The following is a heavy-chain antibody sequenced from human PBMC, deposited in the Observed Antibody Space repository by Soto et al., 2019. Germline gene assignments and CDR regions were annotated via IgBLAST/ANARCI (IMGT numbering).Heavy chain of an antibody. J-gene: IGHJ4*02. CDR3: ARELRTYRLYFDY. CDR1: GGSISSYY. CDR2: IYYSGST. V-gene: IGHV4-59*01. D-gene: IGHD3-10*01. Sequence: SETLSLTCTVSGGSISSYYWSWIRQPPGKGLEWIGYIYYSGSTNYNPSLKSRVTISVDTSKNQFSLKLSSVTAADTAVYYCARELRTYRLYFDYWGQGTLVTVSS.